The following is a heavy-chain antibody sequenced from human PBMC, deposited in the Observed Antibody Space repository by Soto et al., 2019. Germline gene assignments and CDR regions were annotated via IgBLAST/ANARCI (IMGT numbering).Heavy chain of an antibody. CDR2: IVVGSGNT. Sequence: SVKVSCKASGFTFTSSAVQWVRQARGQRLEWIGWIVVGSGNTNYAQKFQERVTITRDMATSTAYMELSSLRSEDTAVYYCAAGYYGSGSYRDYWGQGTLVTVSS. D-gene: IGHD3-10*01. CDR3: AAGYYGSGSYRDY. J-gene: IGHJ4*02. CDR1: GFTFTSSA. V-gene: IGHV1-58*01.